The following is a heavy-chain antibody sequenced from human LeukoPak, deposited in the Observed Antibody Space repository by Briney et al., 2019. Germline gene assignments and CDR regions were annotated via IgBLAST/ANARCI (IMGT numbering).Heavy chain of an antibody. CDR3: ARARYCANTICHIGGGLDV. D-gene: IGHD2-8*01. CDR1: GFPFTNNW. V-gene: IGHV3-7*04. CDR2: IKQDGRET. J-gene: IGHJ6*02. Sequence: AGSLRLSCAASGFPFTNNWMTWVRQAPGKGLEWVATIKQDGRETYYVVSVKGRFTISRDNVRDSVYLQMTIVRAEDAAVCYCARARYCANTICHIGGGLDVWGPGTTVTVSS.